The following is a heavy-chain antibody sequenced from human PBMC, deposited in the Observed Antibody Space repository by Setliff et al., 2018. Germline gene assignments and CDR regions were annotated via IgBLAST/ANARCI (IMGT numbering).Heavy chain of an antibody. CDR3: ARGVPYYNFWSGYYGPLHYFNY. J-gene: IGHJ4*02. CDR2: IYHSGST. D-gene: IGHD3-3*01. CDR1: GGSISSSNW. Sequence: PSETLSLTCAVSGGSISSSNWWSWVRQPPGKGLEWIGEIYHSGSTNYNPSLKSRVTISVDKSKNQFSLTLSSVTAADTAVYYCARGVPYYNFWSGYYGPLHYFNYWGQGTLVTVSS. V-gene: IGHV4-4*02.